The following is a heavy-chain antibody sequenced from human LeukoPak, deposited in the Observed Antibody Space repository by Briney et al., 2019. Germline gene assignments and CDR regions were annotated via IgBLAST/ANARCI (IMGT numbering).Heavy chain of an antibody. J-gene: IGHJ4*02. CDR3: AREGFDGYGYDY. D-gene: IGHD5-18*01. Sequence: GGSLRLSCAASGFTFSSYAMHWVRQAPGKGLEWVAVISYDGSNKYYVDSVKGRFTISRDNSKNTLYLQMNSLRAEDTAVYYCAREGFDGYGYDYWGQGTLVTVSS. CDR2: ISYDGSNK. CDR1: GFTFSSYA. V-gene: IGHV3-30-3*01.